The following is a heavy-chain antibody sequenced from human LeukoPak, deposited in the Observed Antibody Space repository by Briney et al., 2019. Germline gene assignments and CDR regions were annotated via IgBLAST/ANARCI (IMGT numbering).Heavy chain of an antibody. CDR2: VDYSGNT. CDR3: AMQVGIYGDYNNWFDP. Sequence: SETLSLTCTVSGASLNNYYWNWVRQPPGKELEWIGNVDYSGNTRHNPSLKSRVTISLDISKNHFSLRLSSVTAADSAVYYCAMQVGIYGDYNNWFDPWGQGARVTVSS. V-gene: IGHV4-59*08. CDR1: GASLNNYY. J-gene: IGHJ5*02. D-gene: IGHD4-17*01.